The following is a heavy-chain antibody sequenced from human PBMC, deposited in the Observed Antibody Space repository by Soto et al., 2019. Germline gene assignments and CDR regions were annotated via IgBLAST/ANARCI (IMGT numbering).Heavy chain of an antibody. CDR1: GGTFSSYA. V-gene: IGHV1-69*01. D-gene: IGHD2-15*01. CDR3: ARALGYCSGGSCYSGSWFDP. Sequence: QVQLVQSGAEVKKPGSSVKVSCKASGGTFSSYAIIWVRQAPGQGLEWMGGIIPIFGTANYAQKFQGRVTITADESTSTAYMELSSLRSEDTAVYYCARALGYCSGGSCYSGSWFDPWGQGTLVTVSS. CDR2: IIPIFGTA. J-gene: IGHJ5*02.